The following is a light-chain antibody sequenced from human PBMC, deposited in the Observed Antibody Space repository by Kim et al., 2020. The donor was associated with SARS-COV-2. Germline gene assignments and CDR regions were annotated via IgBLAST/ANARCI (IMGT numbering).Light chain of an antibody. CDR3: QHSYITPFT. J-gene: IGKJ3*01. Sequence: DIQMTQSPSTLSASVGDRVTITCRTTQNISSHINWYQQKPGRAPKLLISAASTLQGGVPSRFSGSGSETDFTHTISSLQPEDFATYFCQHSYITPFTFGPGTKVDIK. CDR1: QNISSH. V-gene: IGKV1-39*01. CDR2: AAS.